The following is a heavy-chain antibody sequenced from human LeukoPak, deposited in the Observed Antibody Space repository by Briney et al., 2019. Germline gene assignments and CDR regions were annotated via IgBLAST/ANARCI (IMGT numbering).Heavy chain of an antibody. CDR2: IKPSGGST. CDR1: GYTFTSYY. V-gene: IGHV1-46*01. CDR3: ARADPYSSSPYYFDY. Sequence: ASVRVSCKASGYTFTSYYMHWVRQAPGQGLEWMGIIKPSGGSTSYAQKFQGRVTMTRDTSTSTVYMELSSLRSEDTAVYYCARADPYSSSPYYFDYWGQGTLVTVSS. D-gene: IGHD6-13*01. J-gene: IGHJ4*02.